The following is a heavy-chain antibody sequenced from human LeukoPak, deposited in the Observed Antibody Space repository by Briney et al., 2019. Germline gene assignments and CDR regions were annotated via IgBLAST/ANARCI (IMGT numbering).Heavy chain of an antibody. CDR2: IYDSGST. J-gene: IGHJ5*02. Sequence: SETLSLTCTVSGGSIRSSYYYWGWIRQPPGKGLEWIGSIYDSGSTYYNPSLKSRVTISVDRSKNQFSLKLSSVTAADTAVYYCARGVQYVVSQHGNWFDPWGQGTLVTVSS. V-gene: IGHV4-39*07. D-gene: IGHD1-1*01. CDR1: GGSIRSSYYY. CDR3: ARGVQYVVSQHGNWFDP.